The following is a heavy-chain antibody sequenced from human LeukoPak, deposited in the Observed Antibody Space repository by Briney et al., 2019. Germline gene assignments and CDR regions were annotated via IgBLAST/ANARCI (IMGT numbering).Heavy chain of an antibody. CDR3: AKPYYYGSRSYMDY. CDR1: GLTFSSYG. V-gene: IGHV3-30*18. D-gene: IGHD3-10*01. J-gene: IGHJ4*02. CDR2: ISYDGSNT. Sequence: GGSLRLSCAASGLTFSSYGMHWVRQAPGKGLEWVAVISYDGSNTYYADSVKGRFTISRDNSKNMLYLQMNSLRAEDTAVYYCAKPYYYGSRSYMDYWGQGTLVTVSS.